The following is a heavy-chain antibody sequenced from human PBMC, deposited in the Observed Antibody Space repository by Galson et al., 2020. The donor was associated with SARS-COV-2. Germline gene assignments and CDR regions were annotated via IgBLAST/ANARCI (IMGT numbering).Heavy chain of an antibody. D-gene: IGHD3-10*01. CDR3: AKAGSWEYWYFDL. J-gene: IGHJ2*01. CDR1: GFTFDDYA. CDR2: ISWNSGSI. V-gene: IGHV3-9*01. Sequence: SLKISCAASGFTFDDYAMHWVRQAPGKGLEWVSGISWNSGSIGYADSVKGRFTISRDNAKNSLYLQMNSLRAEDTALYYCAKAGSWEYWYFDLWGRGTLVTVSS.